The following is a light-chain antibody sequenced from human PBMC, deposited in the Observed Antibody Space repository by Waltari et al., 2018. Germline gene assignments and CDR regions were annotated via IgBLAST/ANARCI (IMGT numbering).Light chain of an antibody. CDR3: AAWDDSLYEV. CDR2: RNN. J-gene: IGLJ3*02. CDR1: SSNIGSNF. Sequence: QSVLTQPPSASGTTGQTVNIACSGSSSNIGSNFVYWYQQLPGTAPKLLIYRNNQRPSGVPDRFSGSKSGTSASLAISGLRSEDEADYYCAAWDDSLYEVFGGGTKLTVL. V-gene: IGLV1-47*01.